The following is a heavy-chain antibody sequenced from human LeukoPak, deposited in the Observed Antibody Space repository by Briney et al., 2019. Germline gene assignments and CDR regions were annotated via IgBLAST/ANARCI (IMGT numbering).Heavy chain of an antibody. CDR1: GFNFNTYW. Sequence: GGSLILSCAASGFNFNTYWMHWVRQTPGKGLMWVSRVKSDGVSTNYADSVKGRFTISRDNVMNTLHLQMNSLTAEDTAVYYCARGGSPPEALGDTFDVWGQGTLVTVSS. D-gene: IGHD1-26*01. CDR2: VKSDGVST. CDR3: ARGGSPPEALGDTFDV. J-gene: IGHJ3*01. V-gene: IGHV3-74*01.